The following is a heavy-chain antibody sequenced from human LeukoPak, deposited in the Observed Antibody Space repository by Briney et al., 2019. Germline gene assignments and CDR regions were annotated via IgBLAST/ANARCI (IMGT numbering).Heavy chain of an antibody. D-gene: IGHD5-12*01. CDR2: INPKSGNT. V-gene: IGHV1-2*06. CDR3: ARGYSGYDLKFDP. J-gene: IGHJ5*02. CDR1: GYTSPGYY. Sequence: ASVKVSCKASGYTSPGYYIHWVRQAPGQGLEWMGRINPKSGNTNYAQKFQGRVTVSRDTSISTTYLELNTLTSDDTAVYYCARGYSGYDLKFDPWGQGTLVTVSS.